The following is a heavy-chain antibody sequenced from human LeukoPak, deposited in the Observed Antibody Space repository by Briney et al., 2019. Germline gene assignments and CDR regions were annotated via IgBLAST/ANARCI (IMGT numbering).Heavy chain of an antibody. D-gene: IGHD4-17*01. CDR2: ISPSSSAM. Sequence: PGGSLRLSCTASGFTFYSMNWVRQAPGKGLEWLTYISPSSSAMYYADSVKGRFTISRDNSKNTLYLQMNSLRAEDTAVYYCARYGDDDYWGQGTLVTVSS. V-gene: IGHV3-48*01. J-gene: IGHJ4*02. CDR3: ARYGDDDY. CDR1: GFTFYS.